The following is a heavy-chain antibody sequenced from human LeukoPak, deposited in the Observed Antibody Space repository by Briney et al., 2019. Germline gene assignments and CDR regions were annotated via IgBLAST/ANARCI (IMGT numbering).Heavy chain of an antibody. D-gene: IGHD3-22*01. CDR3: ARDALKLYDSSGYYDY. V-gene: IGHV3-30*03. CDR2: ISYDGSNK. CDR1: GFSFSSYG. Sequence: PGRSLRLSCAASGFSFSSYGMHWVRQAPGKGLEWVAVISYDGSNKYYADSVKGRFTISRDNSKNTLYLQMNSLRAEDTAVYYCARDALKLYDSSGYYDYWGQGTLVTVSS. J-gene: IGHJ4*02.